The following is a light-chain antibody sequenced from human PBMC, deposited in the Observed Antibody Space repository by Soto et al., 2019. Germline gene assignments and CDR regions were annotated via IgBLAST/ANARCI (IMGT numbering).Light chain of an antibody. CDR2: KAS. CDR1: QSISSW. CDR3: QQYSNYWT. J-gene: IGKJ1*01. V-gene: IGKV1-5*03. Sequence: DIQMTQSPSTLSASVGDRVTITCRASQSISSWLAWYQQKPGKAPKLLIYKASSLESGVQSRFSGSGSGAAITLTISSLQPDDFATYYCQQYSNYWTFGQGTKVEIK.